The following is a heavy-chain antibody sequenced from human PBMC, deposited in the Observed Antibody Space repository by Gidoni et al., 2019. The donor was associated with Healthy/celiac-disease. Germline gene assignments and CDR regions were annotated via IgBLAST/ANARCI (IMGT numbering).Heavy chain of an antibody. CDR1: GGSISSSSYY. V-gene: IGHV4-39*01. D-gene: IGHD3-3*01. Sequence: QLQLQESGPGLVKPSETLSLTCTVSGGSISSSSYYWGWIRQPPGKGLEWIGSIYYSGSTYYNPSLKSRVTISVDTSKNQFSLKLSSVTAADTAVYYCARQPLRFLEWLPLGYWGQGTLVTVSS. CDR2: IYYSGST. CDR3: ARQPLRFLEWLPLGY. J-gene: IGHJ4*02.